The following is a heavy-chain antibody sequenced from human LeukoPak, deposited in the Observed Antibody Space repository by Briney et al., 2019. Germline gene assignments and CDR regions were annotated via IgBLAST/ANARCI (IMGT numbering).Heavy chain of an antibody. V-gene: IGHV3-21*01. D-gene: IGHD6-13*01. CDR2: IGGTRNYV. CDR3: ARDINSWSSDA. CDR1: GFTFSVYT. J-gene: IGHJ6*04. Sequence: GGSLRLSCAASGFTFSVYTMNWVRQAPGKGLEWVASIGGTRNYVYYADSVKGRFTMSRDNAENSLYLQMNSLRAEDTAVYSCARDINSWSSDAWGKGTTVTVSS.